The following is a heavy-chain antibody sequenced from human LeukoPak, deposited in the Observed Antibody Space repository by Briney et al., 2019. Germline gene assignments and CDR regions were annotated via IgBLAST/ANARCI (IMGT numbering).Heavy chain of an antibody. V-gene: IGHV1-46*01. CDR3: AIEYTGSSYLDH. D-gene: IGHD1-26*01. CDR1: GDTFTKYH. Sequence: GASVKVSCKASGDTFTKYHMHWVRQAPGQGLEWMGLINLNGGNPIYAQNLQGRVTMTWDTSTSTGYMDLSSLRSEGTAVYFCAIEYTGSSYLDHWGQGTLVTVSS. J-gene: IGHJ4*02. CDR2: INLNGGNP.